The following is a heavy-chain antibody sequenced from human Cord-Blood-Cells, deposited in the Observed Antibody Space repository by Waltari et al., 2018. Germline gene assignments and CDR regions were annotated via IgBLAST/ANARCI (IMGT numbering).Heavy chain of an antibody. J-gene: IGHJ5*02. CDR1: GFTFSSYA. CDR2: ISGSGGST. D-gene: IGHD3-3*01. Sequence: EVQLLESGGGLVQPGGSLSLSCAASGFTFSSYAMSWVRKAPGKGMEGVSAISGSGGSTYYADSVKGRFTISRDNSKNTLYLQMNSLRAEDTAVYYCAKDGAIFGVAAWGQGTLVTVSS. CDR3: AKDGAIFGVAA. V-gene: IGHV3-23*01.